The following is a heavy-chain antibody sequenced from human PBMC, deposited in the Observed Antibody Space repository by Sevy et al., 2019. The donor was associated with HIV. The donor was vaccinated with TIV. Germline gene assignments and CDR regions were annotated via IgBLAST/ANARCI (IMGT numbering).Heavy chain of an antibody. D-gene: IGHD3-22*01. CDR2: IYYSGST. Sequence: SETLSLTCTVSGGSISSYYWSWIRQPPGKGLEWIGYIYYSGSTNYNPPLKSRVTISVDTSKNQFSLKLSSVTAADTAVYYCARGYDYYDSSGYFPDYWGQGTLVTVSS. CDR1: GGSISSYY. J-gene: IGHJ4*02. CDR3: ARGYDYYDSSGYFPDY. V-gene: IGHV4-59*13.